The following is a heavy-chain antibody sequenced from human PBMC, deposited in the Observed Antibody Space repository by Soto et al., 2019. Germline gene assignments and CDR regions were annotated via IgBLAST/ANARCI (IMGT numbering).Heavy chain of an antibody. V-gene: IGHV1-69*01. CDR3: ARGATEETTVTPIGY. J-gene: IGHJ4*02. CDR1: GGTFSSYA. D-gene: IGHD4-17*01. CDR2: IIPIFGTA. Sequence: QVQLVQSGAEVKKPGSSVKVSCKASGGTFSSYAISWVRQAPGQGLEWMGGIIPIFGTANYAQKLQGRVTITADESTSTAYMELSSLRSEETAVYYCARGATEETTVTPIGYWGQGTLVTVYS.